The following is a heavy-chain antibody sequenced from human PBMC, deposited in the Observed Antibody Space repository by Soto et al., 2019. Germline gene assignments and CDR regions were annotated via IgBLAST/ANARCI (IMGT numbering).Heavy chain of an antibody. D-gene: IGHD6-13*01. V-gene: IGHV4-30-2*01. CDR2: IYHSGST. CDR1: GGSISSGGYS. Sequence: PSEPLSLTCAVSGGSISSGGYSWSWIRQPPGKGLEWIGYIYHSGSTYYNPSLKSRVTISVDRSKNQFSLKLSSVTAADTAVYYCARGGVPSSSPNWFDPWGQGTLVTVSS. J-gene: IGHJ5*02. CDR3: ARGGVPSSSPNWFDP.